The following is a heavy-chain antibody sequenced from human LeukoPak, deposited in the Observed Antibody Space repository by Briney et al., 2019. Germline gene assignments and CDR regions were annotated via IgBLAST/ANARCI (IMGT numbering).Heavy chain of an antibody. CDR2: IYYSGST. D-gene: IGHD5-24*01. CDR1: GCSLSSYY. V-gene: IGHV4-59*08. Sequence: SETLSLTCPVSGCSLSSYYWSWLRQPPGKGLEWMGYIYYSGSTNYNPSLQRRVTISVDTSKNQFSLKLSSVTAADTAVYYCARCGDGYESYYFDYWGQGTLVTVSS. CDR3: ARCGDGYESYYFDY. J-gene: IGHJ4*02.